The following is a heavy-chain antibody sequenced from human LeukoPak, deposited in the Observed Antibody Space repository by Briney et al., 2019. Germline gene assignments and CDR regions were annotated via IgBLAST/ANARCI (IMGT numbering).Heavy chain of an antibody. J-gene: IGHJ4*02. CDR1: GYTFSSYG. CDR3: ATTRTYSTGWYD. Sequence: PGGSLRLSCAASGYTFSSYGMHWVRQAPGKGLEWVAVIWYDGSNKYYADSVKGRFTISRDNSKNTLYLQMNSLRAEDTAVYYCATTRTYSTGWYDWGQGTLVTVSS. D-gene: IGHD6-19*01. CDR2: IWYDGSNK. V-gene: IGHV3-33*08.